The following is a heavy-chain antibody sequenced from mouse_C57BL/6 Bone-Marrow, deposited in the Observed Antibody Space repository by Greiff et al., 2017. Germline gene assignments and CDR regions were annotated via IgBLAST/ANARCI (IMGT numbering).Heavy chain of an antibody. J-gene: IGHJ1*03. D-gene: IGHD1-1*01. CDR1: GYTFTSYW. Sequence: QVQLQQSGAELVKPGASVKMSCKASGYTFTSYWITWVKQRPGQGLEWIGDIYPGSGSTNYNEKFKSKATLTVDTSSSTAYMQLSSLTSEDSAVYDCARSGYDGSRRYFDVWGTGATVTVSS. CDR3: ARSGYDGSRRYFDV. V-gene: IGHV1-55*01. CDR2: IYPGSGST.